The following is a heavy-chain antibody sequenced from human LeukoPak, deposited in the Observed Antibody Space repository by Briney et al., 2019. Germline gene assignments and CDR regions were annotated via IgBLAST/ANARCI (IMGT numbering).Heavy chain of an antibody. CDR3: AKEWPYSSSWYNYYYYYGTDV. J-gene: IGHJ6*02. D-gene: IGHD6-13*01. Sequence: GGSLRLSCAASGFTFSSYAMSWVRQAPGKGLEWVSAISGSGGSSYYADSVKGRFTISRDNSKNTLYLQMNSLRAEDTAVYYCAKEWPYSSSWYNYYYYYGTDVWGQGTTVTVSS. V-gene: IGHV3-23*01. CDR2: ISGSGGSS. CDR1: GFTFSSYA.